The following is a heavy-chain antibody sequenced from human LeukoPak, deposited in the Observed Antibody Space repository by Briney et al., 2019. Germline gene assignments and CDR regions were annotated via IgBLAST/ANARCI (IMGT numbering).Heavy chain of an antibody. CDR3: VGPGGGYYYNY. D-gene: IGHD3-3*01. J-gene: IGHJ4*02. Sequence: GGSLRLSCAASGFTFSSYSMNWVRQAPGKGLEWVSSISSGSSYIYHADSVKGRFTISRDNAKNSLYLQMSSLRVEDTAVYYCVGPGGGYYYNYWGQGTLVTVSS. V-gene: IGHV3-21*01. CDR2: ISSGSSYI. CDR1: GFTFSSYS.